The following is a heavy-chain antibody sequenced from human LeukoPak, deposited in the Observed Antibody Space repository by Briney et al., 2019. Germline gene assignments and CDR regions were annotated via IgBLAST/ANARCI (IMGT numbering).Heavy chain of an antibody. J-gene: IGHJ4*02. CDR1: GFTFSSYG. V-gene: IGHV3-30*18. CDR2: ISYDVSNK. Sequence: GGSLRLSCAASGFTFSSYGMHWVRQAPGKGLEWVAVISYDVSNKYYADSVKGRFTISRDNSKNTLYLQMNSLRAEDTAVYYCAKQKGRAVAAYDYWGQGTLVTVSS. CDR3: AKQKGRAVAAYDY. D-gene: IGHD6-19*01.